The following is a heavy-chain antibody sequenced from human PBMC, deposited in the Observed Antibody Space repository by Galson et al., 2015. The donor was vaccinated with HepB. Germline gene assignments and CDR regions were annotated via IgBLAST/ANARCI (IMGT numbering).Heavy chain of an antibody. J-gene: IGHJ4*02. Sequence: SVKVSCKASGYAFTGYYMHWVRQAPGQGLEWMGRINSNSGYTNYAQKFQGRVTMTRDTSISTAYMGLSRLRSDDTAVYYCAREGYFDSSGYYESNFDYWGQGTLVTVSS. CDR3: AREGYFDSSGYYESNFDY. V-gene: IGHV1-2*06. D-gene: IGHD3-22*01. CDR1: GYAFTGYY. CDR2: INSNSGYT.